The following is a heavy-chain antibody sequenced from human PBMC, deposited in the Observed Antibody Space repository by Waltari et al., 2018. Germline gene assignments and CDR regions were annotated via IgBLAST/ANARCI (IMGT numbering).Heavy chain of an antibody. CDR2: ISYDGRNK. Sequence: QVQLVESGGGVVQPGRSLRLSCAASGFTFSSYALQWVRQAPGKGLEWVAVISYDGRNKYYADSVKGRFTISRDNSKNTLYLQMNSLRAEDTAVYYCARRAYYYGSGSYYNAFDIWGQGTMVTVSS. J-gene: IGHJ3*02. CDR3: ARRAYYYGSGSYYNAFDI. CDR1: GFTFSSYA. D-gene: IGHD3-10*01. V-gene: IGHV3-30*04.